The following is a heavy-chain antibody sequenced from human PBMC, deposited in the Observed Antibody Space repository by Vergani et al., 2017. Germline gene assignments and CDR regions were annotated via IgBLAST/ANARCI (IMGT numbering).Heavy chain of an antibody. J-gene: IGHJ5*02. Sequence: QVQLVESGGGVVQPGGSLRLSCAASGFTFSSYGMHWVRQAPGKGLEWVAFIRYDGSTKYYADSVKGRFTISRDNSKNTVYRKLHSLGAEDMAVYYCAKGKSGYDFWSGYYTNRGGVGHAIDPWGQGTLVTVSS. D-gene: IGHD3-3*01. CDR1: GFTFSSYG. V-gene: IGHV3-30*02. CDR2: IRYDGSTK. CDR3: AKGKSGYDFWSGYYTNRGGVGHAIDP.